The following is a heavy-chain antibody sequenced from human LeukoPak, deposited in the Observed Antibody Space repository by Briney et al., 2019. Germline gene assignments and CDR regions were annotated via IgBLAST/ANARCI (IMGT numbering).Heavy chain of an antibody. D-gene: IGHD2-2*01. Sequence: PSQTLSLTCTVSGDSISSGNYYWTWIRQPAGKGLEWIVHIYTSGSTNYNPSLKSRVTISVDTSKNHFSLKLSSVTAADTAVYYCARDRGGYCSSTSCYAGYWFDPWGQGTLVTVSS. J-gene: IGHJ5*02. CDR2: IYTSGST. CDR3: ARDRGGYCSSTSCYAGYWFDP. CDR1: GDSISSGNYY. V-gene: IGHV4-61*09.